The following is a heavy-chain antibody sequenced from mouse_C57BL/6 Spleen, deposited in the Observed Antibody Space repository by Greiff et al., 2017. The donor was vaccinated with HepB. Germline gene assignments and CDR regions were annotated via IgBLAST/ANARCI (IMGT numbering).Heavy chain of an antibody. CDR3: TTDYYGSSHYAMDY. CDR1: GFNIKDDY. D-gene: IGHD1-1*01. J-gene: IGHJ4*01. CDR2: IDPENGDT. V-gene: IGHV14-4*01. Sequence: EVQLQQSGAELVRPGASVKLSCTASGFNIKDDYMHWVKQRPEQGLEWIGWIDPENGDTEYASKFQGKATITADTSSNTAYLQLSSLTSEDTAVYYCTTDYYGSSHYAMDYGGQGTSVTVSS.